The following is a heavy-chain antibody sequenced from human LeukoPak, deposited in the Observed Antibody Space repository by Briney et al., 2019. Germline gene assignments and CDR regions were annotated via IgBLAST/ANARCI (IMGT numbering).Heavy chain of an antibody. V-gene: IGHV1-2*06. CDR3: TAAPVLRFLEWLPSSDY. CDR2: INPNSGGT. J-gene: IGHJ4*02. D-gene: IGHD3-3*01. Sequence: ASVKVSCKASGYTFTGYYMHWVRQAPGQGLEWMGRINPNSGGTNYAQKFQGRVTMTRDTSISTAYMELSRLRSDDTAVYYCTAAPVLRFLEWLPSSDYWGQGTLVTVSS. CDR1: GYTFTGYY.